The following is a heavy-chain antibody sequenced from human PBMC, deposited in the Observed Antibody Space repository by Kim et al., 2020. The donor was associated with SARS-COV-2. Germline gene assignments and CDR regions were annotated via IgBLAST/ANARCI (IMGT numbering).Heavy chain of an antibody. CDR3: ARSAVVWFGESNNWFDP. Sequence: GGSLRLSCAASGFTFSSYAMHWVRQAPGKGLEWVAVISYDGSNKYYADSVKGRFTISRDNSKNTLYLQMNSLRAEDTAVYYCARSAVVWFGESNNWFDPWGQGTLVTVSS. J-gene: IGHJ5*02. V-gene: IGHV3-30*04. CDR2: ISYDGSNK. D-gene: IGHD3-10*01. CDR1: GFTFSSYA.